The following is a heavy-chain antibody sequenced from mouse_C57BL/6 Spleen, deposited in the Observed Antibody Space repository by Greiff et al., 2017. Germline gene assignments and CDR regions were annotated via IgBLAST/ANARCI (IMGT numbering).Heavy chain of an antibody. D-gene: IGHD1-1*01. J-gene: IGHJ4*01. V-gene: IGHV1-55*01. CDR2: IYPGSGST. CDR1: GYTFTSYW. CDR3: ARKGYYGSSYSYYAMDY. Sequence: VQLQQPGAELVKPGASVKMSCKASGYTFTSYWITWVKQRPGQGLEWIGDIYPGSGSTNYNEKFKSKATLTVDTSSSTAYMQLSSLTSEDSAVYYGARKGYYGSSYSYYAMDYWGQGTSVTVSS.